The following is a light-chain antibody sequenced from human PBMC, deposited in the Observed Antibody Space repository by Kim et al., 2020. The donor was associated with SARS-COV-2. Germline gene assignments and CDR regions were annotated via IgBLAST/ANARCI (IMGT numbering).Light chain of an antibody. Sequence: GHAGTFAFNGTSSDGGGYNYVSWYQQHPGKAPKLLINEVSRRPSGVPGRFSGSKSGNTASLTISGLQAEDEADYYCCSYAGSYTFFFGAGTKVTVL. V-gene: IGLV2-11*01. CDR2: EVS. J-gene: IGLJ1*01. CDR3: CSYAGSYTFF. CDR1: SSDGGGYNY.